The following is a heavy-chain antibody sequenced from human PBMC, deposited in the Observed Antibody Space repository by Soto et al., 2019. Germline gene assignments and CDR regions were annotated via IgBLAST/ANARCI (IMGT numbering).Heavy chain of an antibody. Sequence: EVQLLDSGGGLVQPGGSLRLSCAASGFTFSSYAMNWVHQAPGKGLEWVSVISGSGDSTYYADSVKGRFTISRDNSKNTLYLQMNSLRTEDTAVYCARRGPGTYFYYWGQGTLVTVSS. CDR1: GFTFSSYA. CDR2: ISGSGDST. J-gene: IGHJ4*02. CDR3: ARRGPGTYFYY. D-gene: IGHD6-13*01. V-gene: IGHV3-23*01.